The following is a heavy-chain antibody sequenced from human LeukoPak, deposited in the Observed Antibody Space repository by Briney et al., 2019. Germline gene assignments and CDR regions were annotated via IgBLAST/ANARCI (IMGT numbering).Heavy chain of an antibody. D-gene: IGHD4-17*01. Sequence: GRSLRLSRAASGFTFSSYAMHWVRQAPGKGLEWVAVISYDGSNKYYADSVKGRFTISRDNSKNTLYLQMNSLRAEDTAVYYCASTYGDRDPFDYWGQGTLVTVSS. CDR1: GFTFSSYA. CDR2: ISYDGSNK. CDR3: ASTYGDRDPFDY. J-gene: IGHJ4*02. V-gene: IGHV3-30-3*01.